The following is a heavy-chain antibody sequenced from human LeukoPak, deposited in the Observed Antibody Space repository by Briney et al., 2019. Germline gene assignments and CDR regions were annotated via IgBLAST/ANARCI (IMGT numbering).Heavy chain of an antibody. CDR3: AREYCSGGSCYSAFDV. CDR2: ISSSGSTI. V-gene: IGHV3-11*01. Sequence: GGSLRLSCAASGFTLRDYYMSWIRQAPGKGLEWVSYISSSGSTIYYADSVKGRFTISRDIAKNSLYLQMNSLRAEDTAVYYCAREYCSGGSCYSAFDVWGQGTMVTVSS. D-gene: IGHD2-15*01. J-gene: IGHJ3*01. CDR1: GFTLRDYY.